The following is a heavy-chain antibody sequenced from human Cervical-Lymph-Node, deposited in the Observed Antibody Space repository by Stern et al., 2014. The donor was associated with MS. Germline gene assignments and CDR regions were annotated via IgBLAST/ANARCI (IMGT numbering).Heavy chain of an antibody. V-gene: IGHV3-74*01. J-gene: IGHJ4*02. D-gene: IGHD1-26*01. CDR2: INEDGSTT. CDR1: GFTFRTYW. CDR3: ARDLSGRDDS. Sequence: EVQLLESGGGFVQPGGSLRLSCADSGFTFRTYWMHWVRQVPGKELMWVSRINEDGSTTNYADSVKGRFTISRDNGRNTLYLQMNSLRAEDTAVYYCARDLSGRDDSWGQGTLVTVSS.